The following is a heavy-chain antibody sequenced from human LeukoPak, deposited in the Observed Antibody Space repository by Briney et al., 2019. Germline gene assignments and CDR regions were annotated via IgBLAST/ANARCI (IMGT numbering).Heavy chain of an antibody. V-gene: IGHV3-23*01. J-gene: IGHJ4*02. D-gene: IGHD2-8*01. CDR3: AKDLDVLIGGIDY. CDR1: GFTFSSYA. CDR2: IGGGGRST. Sequence: GGSLRLSCAASGFTFSSYAMSWVRQAPGKGLEWVSAIGGGGRSTYYADSVKGRFTISRDNSKNTLYLQMNSLRAEDTAVYYCAKDLDVLIGGIDYWGQGTLVTVSS.